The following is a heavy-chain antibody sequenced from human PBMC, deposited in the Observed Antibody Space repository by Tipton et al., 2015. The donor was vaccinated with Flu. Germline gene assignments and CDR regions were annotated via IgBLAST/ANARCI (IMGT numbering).Heavy chain of an antibody. Sequence: TLSLTCTVSSGSIRSTNYFCAWIRQPPGKRLELIGSIYPSGTTYYKPSLKSRVTISVDTSKSQFSLMLKSVTAADTAVYFCARGDYLSEQDYHFYMDVWGKGTTVTVSS. V-gene: IGHV4-39*01. D-gene: IGHD4-11*01. J-gene: IGHJ6*03. CDR2: IYPSGTT. CDR3: ARGDYLSEQDYHFYMDV. CDR1: SGSIRSTNYF.